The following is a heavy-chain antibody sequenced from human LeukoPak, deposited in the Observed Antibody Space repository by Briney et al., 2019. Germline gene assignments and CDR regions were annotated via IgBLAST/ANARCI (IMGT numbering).Heavy chain of an antibody. CDR2: ISAYNGNT. CDR1: GYTFTSYG. J-gene: IGHJ6*02. V-gene: IGHV1-18*01. CDR3: ARESTRLEWFSKVYYGMDV. Sequence: GASVNVSCKASGYTFTSYGISWVRQAPGPGLEWMGWISAYNGNTNYAQKLQGRVTMTTDTSTSTAYMELRSLRSDDTAVYYCARESTRLEWFSKVYYGMDVWGQGTTVTVSS. D-gene: IGHD3-3*01.